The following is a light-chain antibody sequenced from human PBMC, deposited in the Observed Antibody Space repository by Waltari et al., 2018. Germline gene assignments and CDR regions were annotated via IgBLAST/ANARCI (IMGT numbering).Light chain of an antibody. V-gene: IGLV3-19*01. CDR2: GKN. Sequence: SSELTQDPAVSVALGQTVRITCQGDSLRSYYASWYQQKPGQAPVHVIYGKNNRPSGIPDRFSGSSSVNTASLTITGAQAEDEADYYCNSRDSSGNHRFGGGTKLTVL. J-gene: IGLJ2*01. CDR3: NSRDSSGNHR. CDR1: SLRSYY.